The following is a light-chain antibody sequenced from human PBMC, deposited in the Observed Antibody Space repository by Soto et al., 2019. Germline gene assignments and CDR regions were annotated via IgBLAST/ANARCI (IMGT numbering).Light chain of an antibody. J-gene: IGLJ3*02. Sequence: QPVLTQPPSVSGAPGQRVTISCAGSSSNIGAHYDVHWYQQLPGTAPKLLIYGSTNRPSGVPDRFSASKSGTSASLAITGLQAEDEADYYCQSYDSSLSGSWVFGGGTKLTVL. CDR1: SSNIGAHYD. V-gene: IGLV1-40*01. CDR2: GST. CDR3: QSYDSSLSGSWV.